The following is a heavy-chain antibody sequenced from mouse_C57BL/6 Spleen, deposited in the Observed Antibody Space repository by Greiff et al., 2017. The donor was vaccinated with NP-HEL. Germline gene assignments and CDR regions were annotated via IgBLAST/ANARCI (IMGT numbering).Heavy chain of an antibody. CDR2: IYPRSGNT. V-gene: IGHV1-81*01. D-gene: IGHD2-1*01. CDR1: GYTFTSYG. J-gene: IGHJ3*01. Sequence: VQLQHSGAELARPGASVKLSCKASGYTFTSYGISWVKQRTGQGLEWIGEIYPRSGNTYYNEKFKGKATLTADKSSSSPYMELRSLPSEGSAGYFCSSVTLYYGNYVVTWFAYWGQGTLVTVSA. CDR3: SSVTLYYGNYVVTWFAY.